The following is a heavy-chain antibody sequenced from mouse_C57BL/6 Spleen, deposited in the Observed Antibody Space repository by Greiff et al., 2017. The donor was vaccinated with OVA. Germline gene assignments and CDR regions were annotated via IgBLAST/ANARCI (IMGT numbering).Heavy chain of an antibody. V-gene: IGHV5-6*01. J-gene: IGHJ2*01. CDR3: ARQHYYGSSLYFDY. D-gene: IGHD1-1*01. CDR2: ISSGGSYT. Sequence: EVQGVESGGDLVKPGGSLKLSCAASGFTFSSYGMSWVRQTPDKRLEWVATISSGGSYTYYPDSVKGRFTISRDNAKNTLYLQMSSLKSEDTAMYYCARQHYYGSSLYFDYWGQGTTLTVSS. CDR1: GFTFSSYG.